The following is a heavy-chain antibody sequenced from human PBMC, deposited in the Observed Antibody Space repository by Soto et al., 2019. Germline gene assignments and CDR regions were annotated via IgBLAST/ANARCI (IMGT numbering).Heavy chain of an antibody. V-gene: IGHV1-69*02. Sequence: SVKVSCKASGGTFSSYTISWVRQAPGQGLEWMGRIIPILGIANYAQKFQGRVTITADKSTSTAYMELSSLRSEDTAVYYCARGPPIRSGYDHLDYWGQGTLVTVSS. J-gene: IGHJ4*02. CDR2: IIPILGIA. CDR1: GGTFSSYT. D-gene: IGHD5-12*01. CDR3: ARGPPIRSGYDHLDY.